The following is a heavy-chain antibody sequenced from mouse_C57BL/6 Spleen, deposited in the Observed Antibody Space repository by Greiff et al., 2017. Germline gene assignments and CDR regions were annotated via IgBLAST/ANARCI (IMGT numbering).Heavy chain of an antibody. CDR3: ARRATGTEWFAY. CDR1: GYSFTGYY. Sequence: VQLKESGPELVKPGASVKISCKASGYSFTGYYMNWVKQSPEKSLEWIGEINPSTGGTTYNQKFKAKATLTVDKSSSTAYMQLKSLTSEDSAVYDGARRATGTEWFAYWGQGTLVTVSA. J-gene: IGHJ3*01. CDR2: INPSTGGT. D-gene: IGHD4-1*02. V-gene: IGHV1-42*01.